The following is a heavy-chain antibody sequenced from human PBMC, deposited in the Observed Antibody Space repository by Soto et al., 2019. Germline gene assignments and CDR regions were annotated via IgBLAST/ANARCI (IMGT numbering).Heavy chain of an antibody. Sequence: GASVKVSCKASGGTFSIYAISWVRQALGQGLEWMGGIIPIFGTANYAQKFQGRVTITADESTSTAYMELSSLRSEDTAVYYCAVGGDCSGGRCYPYDAFDIWGQGTMVTV. CDR1: GGTFSIYA. D-gene: IGHD2-15*01. V-gene: IGHV1-69*13. CDR2: IIPIFGTA. J-gene: IGHJ3*02. CDR3: AVGGDCSGGRCYPYDAFDI.